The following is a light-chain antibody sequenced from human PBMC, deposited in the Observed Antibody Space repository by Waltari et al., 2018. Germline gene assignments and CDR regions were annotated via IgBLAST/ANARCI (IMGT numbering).Light chain of an antibody. CDR2: VNSDGSH. CDR3: QTGGHGTWV. Sequence: QLVLTQSPSASASLGASVKLTCTLSRGHSSNVLAWLPQQPKKGPRYLMKVNSDGSHNKGDEIPARFSGSSSGAERYLTISSLQSEDEADYYCQTGGHGTWVFGGGTKLTVL. V-gene: IGLV4-69*01. CDR1: RGHSSNV. J-gene: IGLJ3*02.